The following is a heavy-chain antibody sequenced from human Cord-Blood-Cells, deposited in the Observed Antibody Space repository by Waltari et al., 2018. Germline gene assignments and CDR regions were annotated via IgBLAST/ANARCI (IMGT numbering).Heavy chain of an antibody. V-gene: IGHV3-73*02. CDR1: GFTFSGSA. CDR2: IRSNAKSNER. J-gene: IGHJ6*03. Sequence: EVQLVESGGGLVQPGGCLTLSCAASGFTFSGSALPWARQPAETGLEWVGRIRSNAKSNEREYAALVKGRSTISRDDSKDTEYRQMNRLKAENTAVYYCTRHVSSSDYFYYYRDVWGKGTTVTVSS. CDR3: TRHVSSSDYFYYYRDV.